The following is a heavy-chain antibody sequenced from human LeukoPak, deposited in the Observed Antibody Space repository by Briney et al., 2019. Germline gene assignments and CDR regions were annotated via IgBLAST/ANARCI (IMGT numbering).Heavy chain of an antibody. V-gene: IGHV3-74*01. D-gene: IGHD1-14*01. CDR1: GFTFSRYW. Sequence: PGGSLRLSCAASGFTFSRYWMRWVRQAPGKGLVWVSIINTDGSTTRYADSVKGRVTISRDNARNTLYLQLNILTAEDTAVYYCARAGTTLWYFDLWGRGTLVTVSS. CDR2: INTDGSTT. CDR3: ARAGTTLWYFDL. J-gene: IGHJ2*01.